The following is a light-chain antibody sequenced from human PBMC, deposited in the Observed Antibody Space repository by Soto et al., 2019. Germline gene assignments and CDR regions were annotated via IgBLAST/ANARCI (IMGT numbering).Light chain of an antibody. CDR2: KAS. Sequence: DIQMTHSPSTLSASVGDRVTITCRASQSISSWLAWHQQKPGRAPKLLIYKASSLEGGVPSRFSGSGSGTEFTLTINSLQPDDFATYFCQQYNTHPVTFGQGTKVDIK. V-gene: IGKV1-5*03. CDR1: QSISSW. J-gene: IGKJ1*01. CDR3: QQYNTHPVT.